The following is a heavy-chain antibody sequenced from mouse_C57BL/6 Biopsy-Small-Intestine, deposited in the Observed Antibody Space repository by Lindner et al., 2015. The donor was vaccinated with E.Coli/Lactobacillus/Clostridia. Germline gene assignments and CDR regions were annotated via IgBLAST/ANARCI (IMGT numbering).Heavy chain of an antibody. J-gene: IGHJ4*01. CDR1: GYTFTTYW. CDR3: ARYIPTEEGYAMDY. D-gene: IGHD1-1*01. V-gene: IGHV1-7*01. Sequence: VQLQESGAELAKPGASVKLSCKASGYTFTTYWIHWVKQRPGQGLEWIGYINPASDYTKYNQRFKDKATLTADTSSSTAYMQLSSLTYEDSAVYYCARYIPTEEGYAMDYWGQGTSVTVSS. CDR2: INPASDYT.